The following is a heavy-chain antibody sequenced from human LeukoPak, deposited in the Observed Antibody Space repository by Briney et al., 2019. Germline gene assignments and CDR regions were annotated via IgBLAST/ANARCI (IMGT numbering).Heavy chain of an antibody. CDR2: MNPNSGNT. Sequence: ASVKVSCKASGYTFTSYDINWVRQATGQGLEWMGWMNPNSGNTGYAQKFQGRVTMTRNTSISTAYMELSSLRSEDTAVYYCARFLRGVIVYDYWGQGTLVTVSS. D-gene: IGHD3-10*01. CDR1: GYTFTSYD. V-gene: IGHV1-8*01. CDR3: ARFLRGVIVYDY. J-gene: IGHJ4*02.